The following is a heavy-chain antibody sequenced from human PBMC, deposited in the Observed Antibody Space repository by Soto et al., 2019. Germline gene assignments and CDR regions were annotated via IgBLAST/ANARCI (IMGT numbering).Heavy chain of an antibody. CDR2: ISYDGSNK. Sequence: PEGSLRLSCAASGFTFSSYAMHWVRQAPGKGLEWVAVISYDGSNKYYADSVKGRFTISRDNSKNTLYLQMNSLRAEDTAVYYCARDHQRSIPSPPDVWGQGTTVTVSS. J-gene: IGHJ6*02. D-gene: IGHD2-2*01. CDR3: ARDHQRSIPSPPDV. V-gene: IGHV3-30-3*01. CDR1: GFTFSSYA.